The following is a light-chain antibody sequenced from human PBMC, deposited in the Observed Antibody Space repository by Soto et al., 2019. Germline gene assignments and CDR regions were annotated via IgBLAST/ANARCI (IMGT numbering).Light chain of an antibody. CDR1: SSDVGAYNY. CDR3: SSYRSSTTFV. J-gene: IGLJ1*01. Sequence: QSALTQPASVSGSPGQSTTISCTGTSSDVGAYNYVSWYQQYPGKAPKVIIFEVRKRPSGVSNRFSGSKSGDTASLTISGLQAEDEADYYCSSYRSSTTFVFGTGTKVNVL. V-gene: IGLV2-14*01. CDR2: EVR.